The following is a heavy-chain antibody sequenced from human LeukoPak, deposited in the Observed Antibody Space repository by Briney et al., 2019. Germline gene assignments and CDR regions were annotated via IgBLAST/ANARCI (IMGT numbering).Heavy chain of an antibody. CDR2: IRYEGGNK. CDR3: ARGFAAPAAMYFDY. J-gene: IGHJ4*02. Sequence: GESLRLSCAASGFTFSSYGMHRVRQAPGERLQWWAVIRYEGGNKYYADSVKGRFTISRDNSKNTLYLQMNSLRAEDTAVYYCARGFAAPAAMYFDYWGQGTLVTVSS. CDR1: GFTFSSYG. V-gene: IGHV3-33*08. D-gene: IGHD2-2*01.